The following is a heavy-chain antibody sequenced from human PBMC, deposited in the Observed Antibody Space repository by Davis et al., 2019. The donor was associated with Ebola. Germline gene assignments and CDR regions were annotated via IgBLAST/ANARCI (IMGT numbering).Heavy chain of an antibody. Sequence: GGSLRLSCTASGFTATNACMRWVRQAPGKGLEWVGRTKSIHDGGTTDYAAAVQDRFTISRDDSKKTLYLQLNSLRGEDTAVYYCVADFTWACCSDFWGQGALVTVSA. CDR2: TKSIHDGGTT. CDR1: GFTATNAC. CDR3: VADFTWACCSDF. V-gene: IGHV3-15*01. J-gene: IGHJ4*03. D-gene: IGHD7-27*01.